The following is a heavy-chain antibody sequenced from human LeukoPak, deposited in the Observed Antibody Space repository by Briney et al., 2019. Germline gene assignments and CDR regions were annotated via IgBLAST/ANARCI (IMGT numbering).Heavy chain of an antibody. Sequence: GASVKVSCKSSGYTFTNYYMHWVRQAPGQGLEWMGIINPSGGSTSYAQSFQGRVTMTRDTSTRTVYMELSSLRSEDTPVYYCARDAIENYDFWSGSYYYFDYWGQGTLVTVSS. CDR3: ARDAIENYDFWSGSYYYFDY. J-gene: IGHJ4*02. D-gene: IGHD3-3*01. V-gene: IGHV1-46*01. CDR1: GYTFTNYY. CDR2: INPSGGST.